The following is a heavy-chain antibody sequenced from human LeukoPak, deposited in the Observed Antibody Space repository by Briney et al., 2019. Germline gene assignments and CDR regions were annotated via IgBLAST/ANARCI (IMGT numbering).Heavy chain of an antibody. CDR3: ARDLRYYDPSGYP. J-gene: IGHJ5*02. CDR2: ISAHNGNT. D-gene: IGHD3-22*01. Sequence: ASVKVSCKASGGSFSSYDISWVRQAPGQGLEWMGWISAHNGNTIYAQKLQGRVTMTTDTSTSTAYMELRSLRSDDTAVYYCARDLRYYDPSGYPWGQGTLVTVSS. V-gene: IGHV1-18*01. CDR1: GGSFSSYD.